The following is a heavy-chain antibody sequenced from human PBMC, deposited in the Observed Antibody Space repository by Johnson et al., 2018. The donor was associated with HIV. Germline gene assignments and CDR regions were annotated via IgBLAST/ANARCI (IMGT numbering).Heavy chain of an antibody. J-gene: IGHJ3*02. V-gene: IGHV3-30*04. CDR3: ARVHPAVAGNDAFDI. Sequence: QVQLVESGGGVVRPGGSLTLSCAASGFTFSSYAMHWVRQAPGKGLEWVAVISYDGSNKYYADSVKGRFTISRDNSKNTLYLQMNSLRAEDTAVYYCARVHPAVAGNDAFDIWGQGTMVTVSS. CDR2: ISYDGSNK. CDR1: GFTFSSYA. D-gene: IGHD6-19*01.